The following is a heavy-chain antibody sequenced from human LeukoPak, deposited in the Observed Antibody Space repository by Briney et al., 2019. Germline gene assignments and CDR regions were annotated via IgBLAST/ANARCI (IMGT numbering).Heavy chain of an antibody. J-gene: IGHJ4*02. CDR1: GYTFTGYY. D-gene: IGHD3-16*01. V-gene: IGHV1-2*02. CDR3: ARDHDYVWGRYFDY. CDR2: INPNSGGT. Sequence: ASVEVSCKASGYTFTGYYMHWVRQAPGQGLEWMGWINPNSGGTNYAQKFQGRVTMTRDTSISTAYMELSRLRPDDTAVYYCARDHDYVWGRYFDYWGQGTLVTVSS.